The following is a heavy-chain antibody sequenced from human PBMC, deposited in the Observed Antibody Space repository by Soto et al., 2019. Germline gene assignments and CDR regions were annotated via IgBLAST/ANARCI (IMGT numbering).Heavy chain of an antibody. D-gene: IGHD3-22*01. CDR1: GYTFTNYW. CDR2: IYPDDSDT. J-gene: IGHJ3*02. V-gene: IGHV5-51*01. CDR3: ARRARGQSSGYYLNSFDI. Sequence: PGESLKISCKGSGYTFTNYWIGWVRQMPGKGLEWMGFIYPDDSDTKYSPSFQGQVTISADKSISTAYLQWSSLKASDTAMYYCARRARGQSSGYYLNSFDIWGQGTMVTVSS.